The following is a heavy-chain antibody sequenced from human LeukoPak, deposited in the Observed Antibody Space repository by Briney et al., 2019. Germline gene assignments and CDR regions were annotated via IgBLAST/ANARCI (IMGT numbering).Heavy chain of an antibody. Sequence: SVKVSCKASGFTFTSSAVQWVRQARGRRLEWIGWIVVGSGNTNYAQMFQGRVTITRDMSTSTAYMELSSLRSEDTAVYYCAAPSRVQLDYWGQGTLVTVSS. J-gene: IGHJ4*02. V-gene: IGHV1-58*01. CDR3: AAPSRVQLDY. CDR2: IVVGSGNT. CDR1: GFTFTSSA. D-gene: IGHD6-13*01.